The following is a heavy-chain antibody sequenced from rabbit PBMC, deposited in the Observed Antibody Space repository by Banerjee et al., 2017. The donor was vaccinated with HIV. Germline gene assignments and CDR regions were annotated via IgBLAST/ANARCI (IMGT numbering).Heavy chain of an antibody. CDR2: IYTGGGGT. J-gene: IGHJ4*01. CDR1: GFSFSSTYY. CDR3: ARNVVETTYGHATYFNL. V-gene: IGHV1S40*01. Sequence: QSLEESGGDLVKPGASLTLACTASGFSFSSTYYMCWVRQAPGKGLEWIGCIYTGGGGTYYASWAKGRFTISKTSSTAVTLQMTSLTAADTAAYFCARNVVETTYGHATYFNLWGQGTLVTVS. D-gene: IGHD6-1*01.